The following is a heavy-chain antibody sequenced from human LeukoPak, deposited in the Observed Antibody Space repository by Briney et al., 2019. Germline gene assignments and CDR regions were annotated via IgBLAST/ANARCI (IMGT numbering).Heavy chain of an antibody. J-gene: IGHJ6*03. V-gene: IGHV4-59*01. CDR2: IYYSGST. D-gene: IGHD2-2*01. CDR3: ARGSSNNYDYYMDV. Sequence: NPSETLSLTCTVSGGSISSYYWSWIRQPPGKGLEWIGYIYYSGSTNYNPSLKSRVTISVDTSKNQFSLKLSSETAADTAVYYCARGSSNNYDYYMDVWGKGTTVTVSS. CDR1: GGSISSYY.